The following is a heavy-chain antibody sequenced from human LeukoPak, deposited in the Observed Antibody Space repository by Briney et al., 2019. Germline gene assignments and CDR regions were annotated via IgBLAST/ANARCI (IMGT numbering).Heavy chain of an antibody. CDR3: ARVAIHSGSPRAYYFDY. Sequence: SETLSLTCIVSGGSISGYYWSWIRQPPGKGLEWIGSIYYSGSTDYNPSLKSRVIISVDTSKNQFSLSLISVTAADTAVYYCARVAIHSGSPRAYYFDYWGQGTLVTVSS. CDR2: IYYSGST. D-gene: IGHD1-26*01. J-gene: IGHJ4*02. CDR1: GGSISGYY. V-gene: IGHV4-59*01.